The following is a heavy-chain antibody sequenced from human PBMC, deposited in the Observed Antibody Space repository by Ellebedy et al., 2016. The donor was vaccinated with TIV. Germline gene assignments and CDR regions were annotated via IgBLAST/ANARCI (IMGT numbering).Heavy chain of an antibody. CDR1: GGSIRGYY. D-gene: IGHD1-26*01. CDR2: IYYSGGT. J-gene: IGHJ4*01. Sequence: SETLSLXXSVSGGSIRGYYWSWIRQPPGKGLEWIGLIYYSGGTSYNHSLKGRVTISADTPKNQLSLRLTSVTAADAAMYYCARHKGDGSYPLDYWGHGTLVTVSS. V-gene: IGHV4-59*08. CDR3: ARHKGDGSYPLDY.